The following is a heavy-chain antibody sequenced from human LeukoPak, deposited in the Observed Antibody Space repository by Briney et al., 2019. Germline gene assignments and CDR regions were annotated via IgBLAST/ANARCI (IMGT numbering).Heavy chain of an antibody. V-gene: IGHV3-66*01. Sequence: PGGSLTLSCAASGFTVSSNYMSWVRQAPGKGLEGVSVIYIGGSTYYADSVKGRFTISRDISKNTLYLQMNSLRAEDTAVYYCARDKSANYYYYAMDVWGQGTTVTVSS. D-gene: IGHD6-13*01. J-gene: IGHJ6*02. CDR3: ARDKSANYYYYAMDV. CDR2: IYIGGST. CDR1: GFTVSSNY.